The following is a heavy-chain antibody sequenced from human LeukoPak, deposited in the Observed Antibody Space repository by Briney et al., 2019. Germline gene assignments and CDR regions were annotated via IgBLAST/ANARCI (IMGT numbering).Heavy chain of an antibody. J-gene: IGHJ4*02. CDR2: INPNSGGT. V-gene: IGHV1-2*04. Sequence: ASVKVSCKASGYTFTSYYMHWVRQAPGQGLEWMGWINPNSGGTNYAQKFQGWVTMTRDTSISTAYMELSRLRSDDTAVYYCARGRIAAAGTAPFDYWGQGTLVTVSS. D-gene: IGHD6-13*01. CDR1: GYTFTSYY. CDR3: ARGRIAAAGTAPFDY.